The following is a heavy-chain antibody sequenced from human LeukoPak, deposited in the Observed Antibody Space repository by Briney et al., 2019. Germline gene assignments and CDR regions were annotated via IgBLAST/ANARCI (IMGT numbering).Heavy chain of an antibody. CDR2: IIPIFGTA. V-gene: IGHV1-69*13. CDR1: GGTFSSYA. D-gene: IGHD4-23*01. J-gene: IGHJ4*02. Sequence: ASVKVSCKASGGTFSSYAISWVRQDPGQGLEWMGGIIPIFGTANYAQKFQGRVTITADESTSTAYMELSSLRSEDTAVYYCASFMVVTPTPTPFDYWGQGTLVTVSS. CDR3: ASFMVVTPTPTPFDY.